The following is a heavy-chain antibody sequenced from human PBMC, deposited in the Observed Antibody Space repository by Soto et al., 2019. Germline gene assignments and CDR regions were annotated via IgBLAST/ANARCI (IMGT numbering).Heavy chain of an antibody. D-gene: IGHD6-13*01. J-gene: IGHJ5*02. CDR1: GITFSSYV. Sequence: PAGSMRLSCVASGITFSSYVMSWVRLAPGKGLEWVSSISGSGSNTYFADSVRGRFTVSRDNSKNTLYLQINSLRAEDTALYFCAKGPVAGTRWFDPWGQGTQVTVSS. V-gene: IGHV3-23*01. CDR2: ISGSGSNT. CDR3: AKGPVAGTRWFDP.